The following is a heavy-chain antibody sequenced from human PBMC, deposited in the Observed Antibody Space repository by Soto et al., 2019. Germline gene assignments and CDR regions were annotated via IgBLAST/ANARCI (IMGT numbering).Heavy chain of an antibody. CDR1: GGSISSSNW. J-gene: IGHJ4*02. CDR2: IYHSGST. D-gene: IGHD4-4*01. Sequence: SETLSLTCAVSGGSISSSNWWSWVRQPPGKGLEWIGEIYHSGSTNYNPSLKSRVTISVDKSKNQFSLKLSSVTAADTAVYYCASSDYSNYDLDYWGQGTLVTVSS. CDR3: ASSDYSNYDLDY. V-gene: IGHV4-4*02.